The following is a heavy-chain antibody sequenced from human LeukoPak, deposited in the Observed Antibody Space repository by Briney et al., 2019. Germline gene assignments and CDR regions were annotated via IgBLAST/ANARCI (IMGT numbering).Heavy chain of an antibody. V-gene: IGHV3-23*01. Sequence: GGSLRLSCAASGFTFSSYAMSWVRQAPGKGLEWVSRISGSGGSTYYADSVKGRFTISRESSKSTLYLQMYRLRTEDTAAYYCAKRPGISAAGWFDPWGQGTLVTVSS. CDR1: GFTFSSYA. CDR3: AKRPGISAAGWFDP. D-gene: IGHD6-13*01. J-gene: IGHJ5*02. CDR2: ISGSGGST.